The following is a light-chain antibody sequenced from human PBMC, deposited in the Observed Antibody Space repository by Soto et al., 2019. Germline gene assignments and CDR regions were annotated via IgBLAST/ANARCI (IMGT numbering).Light chain of an antibody. CDR2: GVT. J-gene: IGLJ1*01. V-gene: IGLV2-8*01. CDR3: SSYAGSDNYV. CDR1: SSDIGDHNL. Sequence: QSALTLPPSASGSPGQSVTISCSGTSSDIGDHNLVSWYQQHPGKAPKLLIWGVTNRPSGVPHRFSGSKSGNTASLTVSGLQAEDEADYYCSSYAGSDNYVFGTGTKVTVL.